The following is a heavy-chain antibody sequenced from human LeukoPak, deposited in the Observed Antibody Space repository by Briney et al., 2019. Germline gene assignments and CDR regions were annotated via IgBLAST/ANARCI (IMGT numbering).Heavy chain of an antibody. D-gene: IGHD3-10*01. Sequence: GGSLRLSCAASGFTFSSYALHWVRQAPGKGLEWVAVISDDGRNKYYADSVKGRFTISRDNSKNTLYLQMNSLRPEDTAVYYCARSSPTVYGSGSPSYWGQGTLVTVSS. CDR2: ISDDGRNK. V-gene: IGHV3-30*04. CDR1: GFTFSSYA. CDR3: ARSSPTVYGSGSPSY. J-gene: IGHJ4*02.